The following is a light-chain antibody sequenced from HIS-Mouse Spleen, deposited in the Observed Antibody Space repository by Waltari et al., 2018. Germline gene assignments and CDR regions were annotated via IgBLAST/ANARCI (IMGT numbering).Light chain of an antibody. J-gene: IGLJ2*01. CDR2: DVS. CDR1: SSDVGGYHY. V-gene: IGLV2-14*03. CDR3: SSYTSSSTLV. Sequence: QSALTQPASVSGSPGQSLTISCTGTSSDVGGYHYVCWYQQHPGKAPKLMIYDVSNRPSGVSNRFSGSKSGNTASLTISGLQAEDEADYYCSSYTSSSTLVFGGGTKLTVL.